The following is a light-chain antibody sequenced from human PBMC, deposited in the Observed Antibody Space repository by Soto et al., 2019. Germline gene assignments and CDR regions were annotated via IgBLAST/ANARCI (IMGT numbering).Light chain of an antibody. V-gene: IGKV1-9*01. CDR1: QGVSSY. J-gene: IGKJ4*01. CDR3: QQLNSYPPT. CDR2: ATS. Sequence: IQWTQSPSSLSASVGDRVSIAFRASQGVSSYLACYQQKPGKAPKLLIYATSTLQSGVPSRFSGSGSGTDFTLTISSLQPEDFATYYCQQLNSYPPTFGGGTKVDIK.